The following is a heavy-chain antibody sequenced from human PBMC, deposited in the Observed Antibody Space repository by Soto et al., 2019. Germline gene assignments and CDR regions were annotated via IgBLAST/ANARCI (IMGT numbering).Heavy chain of an antibody. CDR2: ISSSGSTI. V-gene: IGHV3-11*01. J-gene: IGHJ6*02. D-gene: IGHD2-15*01. CDR3: ARDEGTAATPREYYYYYGMDV. Sequence: GGSLRLSCAAPGFTFSDYYMSWIRQAPGKGLEWVSYISSSGSTIYYADSVKGRFTISRDNAKNSLYLQMNSLRAEDTAVYYCARDEGTAATPREYYYYYGMDVWGQGTTVTVSS. CDR1: GFTFSDYY.